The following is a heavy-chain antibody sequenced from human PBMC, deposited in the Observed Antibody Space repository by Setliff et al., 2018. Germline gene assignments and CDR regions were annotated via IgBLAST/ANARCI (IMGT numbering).Heavy chain of an antibody. J-gene: IGHJ4*02. D-gene: IGHD3-16*01. V-gene: IGHV3-7*01. CDR2: IKQDGSEK. CDR1: GFTFSSYA. CDR3: ARDGGEY. Sequence: PGGSLRLSCAASGFTFSSYAMHWVRQAPGKGLEWVANIKQDGSEKYYVDSVKGRFTISRDNAKNSLYLQMNSLRAEDTAVYYCARDGGEYWGQGTLVTVSS.